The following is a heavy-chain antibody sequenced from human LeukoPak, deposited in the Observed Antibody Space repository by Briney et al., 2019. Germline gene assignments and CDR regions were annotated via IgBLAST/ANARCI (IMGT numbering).Heavy chain of an antibody. D-gene: IGHD6-13*01. Sequence: QAGGSLRLSCAVSGFTFSSYWMNWVRQAPGKGLEWVASIRQDGGEKSYVDSVKGRFTCSRDNTKNSLYLQMSSLRAEDTAVYYCARDGTAAGLYFDLWGQGTLVTVSS. V-gene: IGHV3-7*01. J-gene: IGHJ4*01. CDR1: GFTFSSYW. CDR2: IRQDGGEK. CDR3: ARDGTAAGLYFDL.